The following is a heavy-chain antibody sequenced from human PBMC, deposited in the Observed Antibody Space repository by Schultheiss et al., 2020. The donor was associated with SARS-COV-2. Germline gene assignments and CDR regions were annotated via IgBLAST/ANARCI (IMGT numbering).Heavy chain of an antibody. J-gene: IGHJ3*02. CDR2: IYPGDSET. CDR1: GYSFTNYW. D-gene: IGHD2-15*01. CDR3: ARRRYCSGGSCYSAPEDAFDI. V-gene: IGHV5-51*01. Sequence: GGSLRLSCKGSGYSFTNYWIGWVRQMPGKGLEWMGTIYPGDSETRYSPSFQGQVTISADKSISTAYLQWTSLKASDTAMYYCARRRYCSGGSCYSAPEDAFDIWGQGTMVTVSS.